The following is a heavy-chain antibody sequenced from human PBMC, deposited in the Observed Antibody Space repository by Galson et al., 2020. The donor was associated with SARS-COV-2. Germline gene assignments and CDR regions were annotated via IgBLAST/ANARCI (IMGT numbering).Heavy chain of an antibody. CDR1: GYTFTSYY. CDR3: AREGGDTSSSVFDY. V-gene: IGHV1-46*01. Sequence: ASVKVSCKTSGYTFTSYYIHWVRQAPGQGLEWVGIINPRDDITSYAQKFQGRVTMTRDTSTSTVHMELSSLRPEDTAVYYCAREGGDTSSSVFDYWGRGTLVTVSS. CDR2: INPRDDIT. D-gene: IGHD2-21*01. J-gene: IGHJ4*02.